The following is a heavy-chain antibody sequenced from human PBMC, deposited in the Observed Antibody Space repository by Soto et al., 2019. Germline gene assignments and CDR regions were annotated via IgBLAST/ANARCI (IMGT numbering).Heavy chain of an antibody. CDR2: IIPIFGTA. CDR3: ASDYYYYYGMDV. J-gene: IGHJ6*02. Sequence: SVKVSCKASGGPFSSYAISWVRQAPGQGLEWMGGIIPIFGTANYAQKFQGRVTITADKSTSTAYMELSSLRSEDTAVYYCASDYYYYYGMDVWRQGTTVTVSS. CDR1: GGPFSSYA. V-gene: IGHV1-69*06.